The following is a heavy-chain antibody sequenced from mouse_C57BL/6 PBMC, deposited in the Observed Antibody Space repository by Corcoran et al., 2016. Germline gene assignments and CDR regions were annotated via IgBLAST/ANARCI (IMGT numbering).Heavy chain of an antibody. J-gene: IGHJ1*03. Sequence: QIQLVQSGPELKKPGETVKISCKASGDTFSTYGMSWVKQAPGKGLKWMGWINTYSGVPTYADDFKGRFAFSLETSASTASLQINNLKNEDTATYFCARDSNWYFDVWGTGTTVTVSS. CDR1: GDTFSTYG. CDR3: ARDSNWYFDV. D-gene: IGHD2-5*01. V-gene: IGHV9-3*01. CDR2: INTYSGVP.